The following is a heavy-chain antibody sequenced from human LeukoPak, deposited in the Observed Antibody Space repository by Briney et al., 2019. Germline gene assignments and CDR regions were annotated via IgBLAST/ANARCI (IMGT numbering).Heavy chain of an antibody. CDR3: ARPRGCGSATCNNFDY. Sequence: GGSLRLSCAAFGFMFRGFSMGWVRQTPGKGLEWVAKMTEYGTEIFYVDSVKGRFSISRENAKNLLYLQMNSLRVEDTAVYYCARPRGCGSATCNNFDYWGQGTLVTVSS. CDR1: GFMFRGFS. V-gene: IGHV3-7*01. J-gene: IGHJ4*02. CDR2: MTEYGTEI. D-gene: IGHD2-15*01.